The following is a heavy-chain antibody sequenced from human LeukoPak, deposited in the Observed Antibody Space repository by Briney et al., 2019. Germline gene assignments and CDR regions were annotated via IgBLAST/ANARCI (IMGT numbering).Heavy chain of an antibody. Sequence: PSQTLSLTCTVSGGSISSGDYYWSWIRQPPGKGLEWIGYIYYSGSTNYNPSLKSRVTISVDTSKNQFSLKLSSVTAADTAVYYCARVGESHVFDYWGQGTLVTVSS. J-gene: IGHJ4*02. CDR2: IYYSGST. CDR3: ARVGESHVFDY. CDR1: GGSISSGDYY. V-gene: IGHV4-61*08.